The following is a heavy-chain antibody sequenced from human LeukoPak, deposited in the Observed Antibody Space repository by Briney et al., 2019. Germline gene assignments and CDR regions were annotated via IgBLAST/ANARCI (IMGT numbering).Heavy chain of an antibody. D-gene: IGHD4-11*01. CDR2: ITGSGNTT. V-gene: IGHV3-23*01. J-gene: IGHJ4*02. Sequence: GGSLRLSCAASGFTFSSYAMRWVRQAPGKGLEWVSSITGSGNTTYYADSVKGRFTISRDNSKNTLYLQMNSLRAEDTAVYYCADSNYWYPVDYWGQGTLVTVSS. CDR1: GFTFSSYA. CDR3: ADSNYWYPVDY.